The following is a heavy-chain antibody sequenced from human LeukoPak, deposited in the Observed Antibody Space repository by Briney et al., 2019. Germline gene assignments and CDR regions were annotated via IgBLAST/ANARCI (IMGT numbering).Heavy chain of an antibody. Sequence: GGSLRLSCAASGFTSTPSELNWVRQAPGKGLEWISYISHTGSLTYYADSVKGRFTISRDNAKNFLYLHMNSLRVEDTGIYYCSSYCSEGTCYGYFHHWGQGTLVSVSS. D-gene: IGHD2-15*01. J-gene: IGHJ1*01. CDR2: ISHTGSLT. V-gene: IGHV3-48*03. CDR1: GFTSTPSE. CDR3: SSYCSEGTCYGYFHH.